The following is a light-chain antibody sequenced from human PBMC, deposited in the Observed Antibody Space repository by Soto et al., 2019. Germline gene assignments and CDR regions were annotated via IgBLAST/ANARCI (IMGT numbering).Light chain of an antibody. CDR3: CSYAGSNTFV. CDR1: SSDVGPYNL. CDR2: EVT. Sequence: QSVLTQSASVSGSPGQSITISCTGTSSDVGPYNLVSWYQQHPGKAPKLIIYEVTERPSGVSNRFSGSKSGNTASLTISGLQADDEADYYCCSYAGSNTFVFGLGTKLTVL. J-gene: IGLJ1*01. V-gene: IGLV2-23*02.